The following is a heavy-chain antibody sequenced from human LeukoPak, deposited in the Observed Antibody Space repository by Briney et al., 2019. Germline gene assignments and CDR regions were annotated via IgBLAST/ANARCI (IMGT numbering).Heavy chain of an antibody. CDR3: ATDYYDRSGDYTVDH. CDR1: GFAFRDYA. V-gene: IGHV3-23*01. CDR2: ISGSGATT. Sequence: GGSLRLSCAVSGFAFRDYAMSWVRQAPGKGLEWVSVISGSGATTHYTDSVKGRFTVSRDNYKNTVSLQMNSLRAEGTAVYYCATDYYDRSGDYTVDHWGQGTQVTVSS. D-gene: IGHD3-22*01. J-gene: IGHJ4*02.